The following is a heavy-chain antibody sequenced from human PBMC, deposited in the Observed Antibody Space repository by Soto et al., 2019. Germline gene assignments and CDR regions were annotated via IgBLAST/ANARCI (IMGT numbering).Heavy chain of an antibody. CDR2: VSGYNGHT. Sequence: QVQLVQSGVEVKKPGASVKVSCKTSGFTFTSHGTSWVRQAPGQGLEWMGWVSGYNGHTTYAQKFQGRVTMTTDTSTTTAYMELRSLTSDDTAVYYCSRDLVAKVYSWGQGTLVTVSS. V-gene: IGHV1-18*01. J-gene: IGHJ4*02. CDR3: SRDLVAKVYS. D-gene: IGHD2-8*02. CDR1: GFTFTSHG.